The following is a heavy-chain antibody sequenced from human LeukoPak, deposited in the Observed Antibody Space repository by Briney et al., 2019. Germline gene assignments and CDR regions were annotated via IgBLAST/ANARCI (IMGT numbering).Heavy chain of an antibody. CDR3: ARESRGYSYGPYFDY. CDR2: ISSNGGST. D-gene: IGHD5-18*01. Sequence: PGGSLRLSCAASGFTFSSYAMHWVRQAPGKGLEYVSAISSNGGSTYYANSVKGRFTISRDNSKNTLYLQMGSLRAEDMAVYYCARESRGYSYGPYFDYWGQGTLVTVSS. CDR1: GFTFSSYA. J-gene: IGHJ4*02. V-gene: IGHV3-64*01.